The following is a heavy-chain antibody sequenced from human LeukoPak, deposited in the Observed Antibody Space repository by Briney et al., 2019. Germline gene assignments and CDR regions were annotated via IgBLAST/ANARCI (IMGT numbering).Heavy chain of an antibody. J-gene: IGHJ4*02. D-gene: IGHD6-19*01. CDR2: IWYDGSNK. CDR1: GFTFSSYG. Sequence: PGRSLRLSCAASGFTFSSYGMHWVRQAPGKGLEWVAVIWYDGSNKYYADSVKGRFTISRDNSKNTLYLQMNSLRDEDTALYYCAKAGIGVVGYFDYWGQGTLVTVSS. V-gene: IGHV3-33*06. CDR3: AKAGIGVVGYFDY.